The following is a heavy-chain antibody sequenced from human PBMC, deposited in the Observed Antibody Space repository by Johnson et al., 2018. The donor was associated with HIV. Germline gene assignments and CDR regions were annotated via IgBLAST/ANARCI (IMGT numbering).Heavy chain of an antibody. CDR3: ARDSSGYSGLDV. J-gene: IGHJ3*01. CDR2: TRNKANSYTT. V-gene: IGHV3-72*01. CDR1: GFTFSDHY. D-gene: IGHD3-22*01. Sequence: VQLVESGGGLVQPGGSLRLSCAASGFTFSDHYMDWVRQAPGKGLEWVGRTRNKANSYTTEYAASVKGRFTISRDDSKNSLYLQMNSLKTEDTAVFYCARDSSGYSGLDVWGQGTMVTVSS.